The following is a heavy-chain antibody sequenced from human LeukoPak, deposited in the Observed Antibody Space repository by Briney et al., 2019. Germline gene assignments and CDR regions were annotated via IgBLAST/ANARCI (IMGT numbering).Heavy chain of an antibody. Sequence: SQTLSLTCAISGDSVSSNSAAWNWIRQSPSRGLEWLGRTYYRSKWYNDYAVSVNGRITINPDTSKNQFSLQLNSVTSEDTAVYYCARVVAVTANDYYYGMDVWGQGTTVTVSS. D-gene: IGHD6-19*01. CDR1: GDSVSSNSAA. J-gene: IGHJ6*02. V-gene: IGHV6-1*01. CDR3: ARVVAVTANDYYYGMDV. CDR2: TYYRSKWYN.